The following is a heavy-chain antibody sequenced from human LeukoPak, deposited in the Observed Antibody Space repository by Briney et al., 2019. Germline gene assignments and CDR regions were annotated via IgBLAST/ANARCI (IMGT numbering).Heavy chain of an antibody. J-gene: IGHJ4*02. CDR3: ARGPYGGYAVDY. V-gene: IGHV3-7*01. CDR2: MNEDGSVK. CDR1: GFTFSSYR. Sequence: GGSLRLSCAASGFTFSSYRMNWVRRAPGKGLEWVANMNEDGSVKNYVVSVKGRFTISRDNAKSSLYLQMNSLRAEDTAVYYCARGPYGGYAVDYWGQGTLVTVSS. D-gene: IGHD5-12*01.